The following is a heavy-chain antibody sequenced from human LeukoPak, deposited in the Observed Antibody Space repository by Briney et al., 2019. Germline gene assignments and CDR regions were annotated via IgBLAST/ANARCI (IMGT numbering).Heavy chain of an antibody. CDR1: GFTVSSNY. Sequence: GGSLRLSCAASGFTVSSNYMSWVRQAPGKGLEWVSVIYSGGSTYYADSVKGRFTISRDNSKNTLYLQMNSLRAEDTAVYYCARGYSGYDFPFDYWGQGTLVTVSS. D-gene: IGHD5-12*01. CDR2: IYSGGST. V-gene: IGHV3-66*01. CDR3: ARGYSGYDFPFDY. J-gene: IGHJ4*02.